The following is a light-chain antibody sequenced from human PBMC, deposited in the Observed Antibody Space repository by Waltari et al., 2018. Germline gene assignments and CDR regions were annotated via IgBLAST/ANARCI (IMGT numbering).Light chain of an antibody. V-gene: IGKV4-1*01. Sequence: DIVMTQSPDSLAVSLGERASINCKSSQSVLYRSNNKNYLAWYQQKPGQPPKLLIYWASTRESGVPDRFSGSGSGTDFTLTNSSLQAEDVAVYYCQQYYSTLRTFGQGTKVEIK. CDR1: QSVLYRSNNKNY. CDR3: QQYYSTLRT. CDR2: WAS. J-gene: IGKJ1*01.